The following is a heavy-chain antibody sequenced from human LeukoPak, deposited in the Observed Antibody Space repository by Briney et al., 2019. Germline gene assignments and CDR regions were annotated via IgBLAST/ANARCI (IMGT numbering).Heavy chain of an antibody. Sequence: PSETLSLTCTVSGGSASSATYYWSWIRQPPGKGLEWVGSIYDSGSTNYNPSLKSRVTISVDTSKNQFSLKLSSVTAADPAVYTCAREVRLGLLCQNWGQGTLVSVPS. V-gene: IGHV4-61*01. D-gene: IGHD2-21*01. J-gene: IGHJ1*01. CDR1: GGSASSATYY. CDR2: IYDSGST. CDR3: AREVRLGLLCQN.